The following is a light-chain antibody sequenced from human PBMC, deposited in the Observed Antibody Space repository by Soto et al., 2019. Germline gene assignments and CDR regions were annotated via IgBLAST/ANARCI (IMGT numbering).Light chain of an antibody. CDR2: GNS. Sequence: QSVLTQPPSVSGAPGQRVTISCTGSSSNIGAGYDVHWYQQLPGTAPKLLIYGNSNRPSGVPDRFSGSKSGTSASLAITGIQAEDEADYYCQSSDSSLSGLVFGTGTKLTVL. V-gene: IGLV1-40*01. CDR3: QSSDSSLSGLV. J-gene: IGLJ1*01. CDR1: SSNIGAGYD.